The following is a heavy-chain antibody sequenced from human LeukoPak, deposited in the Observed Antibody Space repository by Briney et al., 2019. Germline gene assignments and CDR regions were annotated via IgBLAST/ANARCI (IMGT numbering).Heavy chain of an antibody. CDR1: GFTFSNYW. J-gene: IGHJ4*02. V-gene: IGHV3-74*01. CDR2: INSDGSNT. CDR3: AKENWVYNWKYDSSGSGINY. Sequence: SGGSLRLSCAASGFTFSNYWMHWVRQAPGKGLVWVSRINSDGSNTNYADSVKGRFTISRDNAKNTLYLQMNSLRAEDTAVYYCAKENWVYNWKYDSSGSGINYWGQGTLVTVSS. D-gene: IGHD3-22*01.